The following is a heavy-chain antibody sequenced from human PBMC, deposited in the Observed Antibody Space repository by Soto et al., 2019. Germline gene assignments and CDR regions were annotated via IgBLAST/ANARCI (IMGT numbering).Heavy chain of an antibody. CDR1: GGSFSGYY. Sequence: SETLSLTCAVYGGSFSGYYWSWIRQPPGKGLEWIGEINHSGSTNYNPSLKSRVTISVDTSKNQFSLRLSSVTAADTAIYYCATRITVFGLLIPPFDPWGQGTQVTVSS. CDR3: ATRITVFGLLIPPFDP. J-gene: IGHJ5*02. V-gene: IGHV4-34*01. D-gene: IGHD3-3*01. CDR2: INHSGST.